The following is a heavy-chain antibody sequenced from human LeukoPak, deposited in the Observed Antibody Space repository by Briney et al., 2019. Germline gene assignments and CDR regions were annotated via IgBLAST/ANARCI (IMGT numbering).Heavy chain of an antibody. CDR3: ARGDFGETNTAFDI. D-gene: IGHD4-17*01. V-gene: IGHV1-8*03. Sequence: ASVTVSCKTSGYTFTDYDIHWVRQAPGQGLEWMGWVNPNSGKTNYAQKLQGRVTFSRNTSLSVAYMELSGLRSEDAAVYFCARGDFGETNTAFDIWGQGTMVAVSS. CDR1: GYTFTDYD. J-gene: IGHJ3*02. CDR2: VNPNSGKT.